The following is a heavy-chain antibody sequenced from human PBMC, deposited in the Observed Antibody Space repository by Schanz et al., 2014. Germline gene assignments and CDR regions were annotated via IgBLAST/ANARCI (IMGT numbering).Heavy chain of an antibody. CDR3: ARVKYCTITRCYRTETEGIYYMDV. V-gene: IGHV3-23*01. J-gene: IGHJ6*03. CDR2: ISSGGGST. CDR1: GFSFTTYA. Sequence: EVQLLESGGGLVQPGGSLRLSCASSGFSFTTYAMSWVRQAPGKGLEWASSISSGGGSTYYADSVKGRFTISRDNSKNTLYLQMKSLRAEDTAVYYCARVKYCTITRCYRTETEGIYYMDVWGKGTTVTVSS. D-gene: IGHD2-2*01.